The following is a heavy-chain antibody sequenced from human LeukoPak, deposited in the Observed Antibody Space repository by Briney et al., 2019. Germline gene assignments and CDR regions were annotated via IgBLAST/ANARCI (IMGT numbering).Heavy chain of an antibody. CDR3: ARDSDSATVTTFGY. J-gene: IGHJ4*02. D-gene: IGHD4-17*01. CDR1: GYTFTGYY. CDR2: INPNSGGT. Sequence: ASVKVSCKASGYTFTGYYMHWVRQAPGQGLEWMGWINPNSGGTSYAQKFQGRVTMTRDTSISTAYMELSRLRSDDTAVYYCARDSDSATVTTFGYWGQGTLVTVSS. V-gene: IGHV1-2*02.